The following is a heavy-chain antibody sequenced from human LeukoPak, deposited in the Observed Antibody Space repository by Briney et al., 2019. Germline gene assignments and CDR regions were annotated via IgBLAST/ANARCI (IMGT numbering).Heavy chain of an antibody. D-gene: IGHD3-10*01. Sequence: GGSLRLSCAASGFTFSDYYMSWIRQAPGKGLEWVSYISSSGSTIYYADPVKGRFTISRDNAKNSLYLQMNSLRAEDTAVYYCARGHSMVRGVFHAFDIWGQGTMVTVSS. CDR3: ARGHSMVRGVFHAFDI. J-gene: IGHJ3*02. V-gene: IGHV3-11*01. CDR1: GFTFSDYY. CDR2: ISSSGSTI.